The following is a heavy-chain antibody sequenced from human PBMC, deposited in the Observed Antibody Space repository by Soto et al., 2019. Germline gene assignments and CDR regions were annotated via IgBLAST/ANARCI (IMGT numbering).Heavy chain of an antibody. Sequence: EVQLVESGGGLVQPGGSLRLSCAASGFTLSDHLIDWVRQGPGKGLEWVSRSRNKANSYSTEYAASGKGRFTISRDDSKNLVYLQMNSLQTEDTATYYCIGTRSGSCFDYWGQGTLVTVSS. V-gene: IGHV3-72*01. CDR1: GFTLSDHL. CDR3: IGTRSGSCFDY. CDR2: SRNKANSYST. D-gene: IGHD6-13*01. J-gene: IGHJ4*02.